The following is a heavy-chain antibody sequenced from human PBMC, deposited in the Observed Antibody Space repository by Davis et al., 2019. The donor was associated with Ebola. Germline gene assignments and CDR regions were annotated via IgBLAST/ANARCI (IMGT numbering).Heavy chain of an antibody. V-gene: IGHV6-1*01. CDR3: ARGWFRGGMDV. CDR1: GDSVSGGSGA. CDR2: TYYNSKWYS. J-gene: IGHJ6*04. D-gene: IGHD3-10*01. Sequence: PSETLSLTCVISGDSVSGGSGAWNWIRQSPSRGLEWLGRTYYNSKWYSDYAPSVKSRITINPDTSKNQFSLQLNSVTPEDTALYYCARGWFRGGMDVWGEGTTVTVSS.